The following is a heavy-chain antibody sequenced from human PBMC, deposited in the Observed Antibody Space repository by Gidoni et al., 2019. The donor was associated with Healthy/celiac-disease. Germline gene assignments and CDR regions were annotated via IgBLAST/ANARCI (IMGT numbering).Heavy chain of an antibody. J-gene: IGHJ6*02. Sequence: EVQLVQSGAEVKTPGESLKISCKGSGYSFTSYWTGWVRQMPGKGLEWMGIIYPGDSDTRYSPSFQGQVTISADKSISTAYLQWSSLKASDTAMYYCARHPPLWPYSSSSGEDYYYYGMDVWGQGTTVTVSS. V-gene: IGHV5-51*01. D-gene: IGHD6-6*01. CDR1: GYSFTSYW. CDR2: IYPGDSDT. CDR3: ARHPPLWPYSSSSGEDYYYYGMDV.